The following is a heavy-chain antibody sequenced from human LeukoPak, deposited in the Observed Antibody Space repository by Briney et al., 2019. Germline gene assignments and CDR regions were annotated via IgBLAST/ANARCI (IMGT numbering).Heavy chain of an antibody. Sequence: PGGSLTLSCAASGFTFSSYGMSWVRHAPGKGLGSVSAISGSCGRTYYADSVKGRFTISRDNSKNTLYLQMNSLRDEDTAVYCCAKGQRTPWEVMILPTTGVHAPPYYFDYWGQGTLVTVSS. CDR3: AKGQRTPWEVMILPTTGVHAPPYYFDY. V-gene: IGHV3-23*01. CDR1: GFTFSSYG. CDR2: ISGSCGRT. J-gene: IGHJ4*02. D-gene: IGHD3-3*01.